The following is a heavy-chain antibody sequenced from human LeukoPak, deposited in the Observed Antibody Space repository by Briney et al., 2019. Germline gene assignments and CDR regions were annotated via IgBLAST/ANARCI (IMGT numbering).Heavy chain of an antibody. J-gene: IGHJ5*02. CDR3: ARRYSSSLDP. V-gene: IGHV5-10-1*01. Sequence: GESLRISCKGSGYNFTSYWISWVRQMPGKGLEWMGRINPSDSYTNYSPSFQGHVTISADKSISTAYLQWSSLKASDTAMYYCARRYSSSLDPWGQGTLVTVSS. D-gene: IGHD6-6*01. CDR2: INPSDSYT. CDR1: GYNFTSYW.